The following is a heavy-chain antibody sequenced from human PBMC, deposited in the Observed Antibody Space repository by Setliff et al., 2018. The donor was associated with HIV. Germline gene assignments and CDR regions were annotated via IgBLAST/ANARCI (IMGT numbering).Heavy chain of an antibody. J-gene: IGHJ3*02. CDR1: GFTFSSYT. D-gene: IGHD1-1*01. Sequence: LRLSCAASGFTFSSYTMSWVRQGPGKGLEWVSGIYDSGDRTYYADSVKGRFTISRDNSKNTLYLQMHSLRAADTAVYYCVKDRTYMAFDIWGQGTMVTVSS. CDR2: IYDSGDRT. V-gene: IGHV3-23*01. CDR3: VKDRTYMAFDI.